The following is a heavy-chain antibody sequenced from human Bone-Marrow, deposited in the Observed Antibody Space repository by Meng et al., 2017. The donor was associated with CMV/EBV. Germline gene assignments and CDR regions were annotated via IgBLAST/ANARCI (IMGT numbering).Heavy chain of an antibody. J-gene: IGHJ6*02. CDR2: INHSGST. CDR3: ARGGSTSYYYYYGMDV. Sequence: ESLKISCAVYGGSFSGYYWSWIRQPPGKGLEWIGEINHSGSTNYNPSLKSRVTISVDTSKNQFSLKLSSVTAADTAVYYCARGGSTSYYYYYGMDVWGQGTTVTVSS. D-gene: IGHD2-2*01. CDR1: GGSFSGYY. V-gene: IGHV4-34*01.